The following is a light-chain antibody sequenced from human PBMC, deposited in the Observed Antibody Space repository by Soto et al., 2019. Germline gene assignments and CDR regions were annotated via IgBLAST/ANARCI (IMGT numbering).Light chain of an antibody. J-gene: IGLJ2*01. V-gene: IGLV1-44*01. CDR1: TSNVGRNA. Sequence: QLVLTQPPSASGAPGQTVTISCSGSTSNVGRNAVSWYQQVPGMAPNLLVFDTNKRASGVPGRFSGSASGASASLAISGLQSEDEADYYCAAWDDALNGPRFGGGTKFTVL. CDR2: DTN. CDR3: AAWDDALNGPR.